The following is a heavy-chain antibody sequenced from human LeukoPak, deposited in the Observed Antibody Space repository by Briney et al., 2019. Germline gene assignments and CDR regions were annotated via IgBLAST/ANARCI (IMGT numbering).Heavy chain of an antibody. CDR1: GFTFSSYG. Sequence: GGSLRLSCAASGFTFSSYGMHWVRLAPGKGLEWVAFIRYDGSNKYYADSVKGRFTISRDNSKNTLYLQMNSLRAEDTAVYYCAKDWYYYDSGGYYAVYYYYYMDVWGKGTTVTVSS. CDR2: IRYDGSNK. V-gene: IGHV3-30*02. CDR3: AKDWYYYDSGGYYAVYYYYYMDV. J-gene: IGHJ6*03. D-gene: IGHD3-22*01.